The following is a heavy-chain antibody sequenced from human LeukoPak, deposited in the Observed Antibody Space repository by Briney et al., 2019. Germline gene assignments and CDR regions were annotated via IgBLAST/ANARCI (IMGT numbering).Heavy chain of an antibody. CDR2: ISSSGSTI. J-gene: IGHJ4*02. Sequence: QAGGSLRLSCAASGFTFSDYYMSWIRQAPGKGLEWVSYISSSGSTIYYADSVKGRFTISRDNAKNSLYLQMNSLRAEDTAVYYCASPGNGAPTTSLDYWGQGTLVTVSS. CDR3: ASPGNGAPTTSLDY. CDR1: GFTFSDYY. V-gene: IGHV3-11*01. D-gene: IGHD1-26*01.